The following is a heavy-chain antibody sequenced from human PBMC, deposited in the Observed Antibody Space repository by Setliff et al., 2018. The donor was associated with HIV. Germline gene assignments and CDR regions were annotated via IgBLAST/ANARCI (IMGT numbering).Heavy chain of an antibody. CDR2: IKAGNGDT. D-gene: IGHD2-15*01. Sequence: ASVKVSCKASGYTFTSYTLHWVRQAPGQRLEWMGWIKAGNGDTRYSQKFQGRVTISRDTSARTVYMELSSLKSEDTAVYYCARVRCSGANCFNWFDFWGQGTPVTVSS. CDR3: ARVRCSGANCFNWFDF. J-gene: IGHJ5*01. CDR1: GYTFTSYT. V-gene: IGHV1-3*01.